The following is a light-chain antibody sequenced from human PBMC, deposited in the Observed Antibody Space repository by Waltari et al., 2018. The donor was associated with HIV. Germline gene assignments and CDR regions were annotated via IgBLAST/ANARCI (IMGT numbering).Light chain of an antibody. CDR2: GAS. V-gene: IGKV3-15*01. CDR3: QQYKNWPYT. Sequence: EIVMTQSPATLSVSTGERATLSCRASQSINNNLAWYQQKPGQAPRLLIYGASTRATGIPARFSGSGSATEFALTISSLQSGDFAVYFCQQYKNWPYTFGQGTKLEIK. J-gene: IGKJ2*01. CDR1: QSINNN.